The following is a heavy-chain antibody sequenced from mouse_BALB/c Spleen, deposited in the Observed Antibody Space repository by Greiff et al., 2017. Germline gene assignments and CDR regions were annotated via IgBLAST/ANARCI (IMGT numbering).Heavy chain of an antibody. CDR3: ARGVPDYYAMDY. CDR1: GYSITSDYA. D-gene: IGHD2-14*01. CDR2: ISYSGST. V-gene: IGHV3-2*02. Sequence: EVQRVESGPGLVKPSQSLSLTCTVTGYSITSDYAWNWIRQFPGNKLEWMGYISYSGSTSYNPSLKSRISITRDTSKNQFFLQLNSVTTEDTATYYCARGVPDYYAMDYWGQGTSVTVSS. J-gene: IGHJ4*01.